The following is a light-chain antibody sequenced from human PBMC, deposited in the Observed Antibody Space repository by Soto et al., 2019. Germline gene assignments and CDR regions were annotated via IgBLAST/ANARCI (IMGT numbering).Light chain of an antibody. Sequence: QSALTQPPSVSGSPGQSVTISCTGTSSDVRKYDRVSWYQQPPGTAPRLIMYEVTNRPSGVPARFSGSKSGNTASLTISGLQAEDEADYFCSSYTSASRYVFGAGTKLTVL. CDR3: SSYTSASRYV. CDR1: SSDVRKYDR. CDR2: EVT. V-gene: IGLV2-18*02. J-gene: IGLJ1*01.